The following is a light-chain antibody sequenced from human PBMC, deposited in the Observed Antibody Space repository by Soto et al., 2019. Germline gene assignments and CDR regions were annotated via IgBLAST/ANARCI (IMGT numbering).Light chain of an antibody. CDR1: QTISTY. CDR2: GAS. Sequence: DIQMTQSPSSLSASVGDRVTITCRASQTISTYLHWYQQSPGKAPKLLIHGASTSQGGVPSRFSGSGVGTDFTLTISGLQPDDFATYYCQQSYRIPYTGGQGTKLEIK. V-gene: IGKV1-39*01. CDR3: QQSYRIPYT. J-gene: IGKJ2*01.